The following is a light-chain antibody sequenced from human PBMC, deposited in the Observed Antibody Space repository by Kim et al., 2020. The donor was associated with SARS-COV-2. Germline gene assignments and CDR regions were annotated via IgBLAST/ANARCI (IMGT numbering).Light chain of an antibody. CDR3: SSYTTATTVV. CDR2: DVT. Sequence: QSALTQPASVSGSPGQSITISCIGTSKDVGAYTYVSWYQQLPGKAPKLVIYDVTFRPSGVSTRFSGSKSGNTASLTISGLQAEDEANYYCSSYTTATTVVFGGGTQLTVL. CDR1: SKDVGAYTY. J-gene: IGLJ3*02. V-gene: IGLV2-14*03.